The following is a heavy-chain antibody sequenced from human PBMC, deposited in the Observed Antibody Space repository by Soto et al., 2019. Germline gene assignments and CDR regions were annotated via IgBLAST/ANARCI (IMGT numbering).Heavy chain of an antibody. V-gene: IGHV3-30-3*01. D-gene: IGHD2-2*01. J-gene: IGHJ6*02. CDR3: AREGGVVVPAAFPGYGMDV. CDR1: GFTFSSYA. Sequence: QVQLVESGGGVVQPGRSLRLSCAASGFTFSSYAMHWVRQAPGKGLEWVAVISYDGSNKYYADSVKGRFTISRDNSKNTLYLQMNSLRAEDTAVYYCAREGGVVVPAAFPGYGMDVWGQGTTVTVSS. CDR2: ISYDGSNK.